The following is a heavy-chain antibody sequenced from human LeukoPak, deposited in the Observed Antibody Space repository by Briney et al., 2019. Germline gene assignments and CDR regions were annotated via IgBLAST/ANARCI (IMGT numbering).Heavy chain of an antibody. CDR2: IYYSGST. CDR1: GGSISYYY. V-gene: IGHV4-59*12. J-gene: IGHJ4*02. D-gene: IGHD3-10*01. Sequence: PSETLSLTCTVSGGSISYYYWSWIRQPPGKGLELIGYIYYSGSTNYNPSLKSRVTISVDTSKNQFSLNLRSVTAADTAIYFCARRHPYYYGSGTYSREDWGQGTLVTVSS. CDR3: ARRHPYYYGSGTYSRED.